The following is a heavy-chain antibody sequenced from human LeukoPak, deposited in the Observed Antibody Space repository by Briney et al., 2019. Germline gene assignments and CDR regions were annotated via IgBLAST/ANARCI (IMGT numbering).Heavy chain of an antibody. CDR1: GGSISSGGYY. D-gene: IGHD4-17*01. CDR2: IYHTGST. V-gene: IGHV4-30-2*01. J-gene: IGHJ3*02. Sequence: SETLSLTCTVSGGSISSGGYYWSWIRQPPGKGLEWIGYIYHTGSTFYNPSLKSRVTISVDPSKNQFSLKLSSVIVADTAVYYCARTTVTPGSYDAFDIWGQGTMVTVSS. CDR3: ARTTVTPGSYDAFDI.